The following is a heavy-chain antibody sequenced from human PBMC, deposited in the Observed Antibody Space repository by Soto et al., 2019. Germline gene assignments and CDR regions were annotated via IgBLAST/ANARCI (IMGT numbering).Heavy chain of an antibody. V-gene: IGHV4-34*01. D-gene: IGHD4-17*01. CDR1: GGSFSGFY. CDR2: INHSGSP. CDR3: ARGVGYGHKIEYFQH. J-gene: IGHJ1*01. Sequence: QVQLQQWGAGLLKPSETLSLTCAVYGGSFSGFYWSWIRQPPGKGLEWIGEINHSGSPNYNPSLKRRVTISIDTSKNQASLKLSSVTAADTAVYYCARGVGYGHKIEYFQHWGQGTLVTVSS.